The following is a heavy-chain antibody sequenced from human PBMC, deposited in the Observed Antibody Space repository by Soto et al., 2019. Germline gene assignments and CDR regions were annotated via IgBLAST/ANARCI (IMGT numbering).Heavy chain of an antibody. D-gene: IGHD5-18*01. CDR1: GGSLSRYL. V-gene: IGHV4-59*01. CDR3: ARPYSTAWADAFDI. Sequence: QVQLQESGPGLVKPSETLSLTCTVSGGSLSRYLWSWVRQPPGKGLEWIGYMYYSGSANYNPSLTSRVTISVDTSKKQCSLKLTSVTAADTAVYYCARPYSTAWADAFDIWGQGTMVTVSS. J-gene: IGHJ3*02. CDR2: MYYSGSA.